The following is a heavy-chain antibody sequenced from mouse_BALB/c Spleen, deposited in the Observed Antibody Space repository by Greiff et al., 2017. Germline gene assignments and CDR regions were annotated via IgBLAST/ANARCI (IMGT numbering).Heavy chain of an antibody. Sequence: VQLQQSGAELVKPGASVKLSCTASGFNIKDTYMHWVKQRPEQGLEWIGRIDPANGNTKYDPKFQGKASITADTSSNTAYLQLSSLTAEDTAVNYCSYGSWYFDVWGAGTTVTVAS. CDR1: GFNIKDTY. V-gene: IGHV14-3*02. J-gene: IGHJ1*01. CDR3: SYGSWYFDV. CDR2: IDPANGNT. D-gene: IGHD2-10*02.